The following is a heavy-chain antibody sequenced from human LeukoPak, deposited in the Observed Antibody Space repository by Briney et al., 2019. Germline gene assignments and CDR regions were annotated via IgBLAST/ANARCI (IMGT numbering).Heavy chain of an antibody. D-gene: IGHD3-22*01. V-gene: IGHV3-53*01. CDR1: GFTVSSNY. J-gene: IGHJ4*02. CDR2: IYSGGST. Sequence: GGSLRLSCAASGFTVSSNYMSWVRQAPGKGLEWVSVIYSGGSTYYADSVKGRFTISRDNSKNTLYLQMNSLRAEDTAVYYCAREGDYYYDSGLTGALDYWGQGTLVTVSS. CDR3: AREGDYYYDSGLTGALDY.